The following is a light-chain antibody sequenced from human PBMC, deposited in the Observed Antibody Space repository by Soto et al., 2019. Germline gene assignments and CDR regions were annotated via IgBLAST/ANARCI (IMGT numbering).Light chain of an antibody. CDR1: SFNIGNNY. CDR2: DNN. Sequence: QSVLTQPPSVSAAPGQRVSISCSGSSFNIGNNYVSWYQQLPGTAPKLLIYDNNKRPSGIPDRFSGSKSGTSATLGITGLQTGDEADYYCGTWDSSLSAYVFGTGTKHRP. CDR3: GTWDSSLSAYV. J-gene: IGLJ1*01. V-gene: IGLV1-51*01.